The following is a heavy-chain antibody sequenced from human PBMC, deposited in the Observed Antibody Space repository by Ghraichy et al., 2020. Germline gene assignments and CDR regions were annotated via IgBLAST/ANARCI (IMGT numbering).Heavy chain of an antibody. J-gene: IGHJ5*02. CDR3: AKAMTYGDYNWFDP. Sequence: LSLTCAASGFTFDDYAMHWVRQAPGKGLEWVSGISWNSGSIGYADSVKGRFTISRDNAKNSLYLQMNSLRAEDTALYYCAKAMTYGDYNWFDPWGQGTLVTVSS. CDR2: ISWNSGSI. CDR1: GFTFDDYA. D-gene: IGHD4-17*01. V-gene: IGHV3-9*01.